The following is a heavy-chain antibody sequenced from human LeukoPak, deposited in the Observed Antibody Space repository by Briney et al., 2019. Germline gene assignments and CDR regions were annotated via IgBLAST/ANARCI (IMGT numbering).Heavy chain of an antibody. CDR3: ALIAPPHN. D-gene: IGHD6-13*01. J-gene: IGHJ4*02. CDR1: GITFTSYY. CDR2: INPSGTIT. V-gene: IGHV1-46*01. Sequence: GASVKVSCKASGITFTSYYIHWVRQAPGRGLEWMGKINPSGTITTYAPKYQGRVTVTKDTSTNTVYMELSSLRSDDTAVYYCALIAPPHNWGQGTPVTVSS.